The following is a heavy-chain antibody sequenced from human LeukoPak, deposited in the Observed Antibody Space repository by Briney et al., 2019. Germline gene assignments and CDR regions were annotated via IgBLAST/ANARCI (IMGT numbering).Heavy chain of an antibody. D-gene: IGHD2-2*01. CDR2: ISSSSRYI. CDR1: GFTFSSYS. V-gene: IGHV3-21*01. CDR3: ARGSEYQLAYLFDY. J-gene: IGHJ4*02. Sequence: GGSLRLSCAASGFTFSSYSMNWVRQAPGKGLEWVSSISSSSRYIYYADSLKGRFTISRDNAKNSLYLQMNSLRAGDTAVYYCARGSEYQLAYLFDYWGQGTLVTVSS.